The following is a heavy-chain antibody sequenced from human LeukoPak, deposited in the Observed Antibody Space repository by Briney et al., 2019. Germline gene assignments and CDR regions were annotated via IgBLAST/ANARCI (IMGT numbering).Heavy chain of an antibody. V-gene: IGHV3-9*01. CDR3: AKDFSGWYGKLDY. CDR1: GFTFDDYA. Sequence: GGSLRLSCAASGFTFDDYAMPWVRQAPGKGLEWVSGISWNSGSIGYADSVKGRFTISRDNAKNSLYLQMNSLRAEDTALYYCAKDFSGWYGKLDYWGQGTLVTVSS. CDR2: ISWNSGSI. D-gene: IGHD6-19*01. J-gene: IGHJ4*02.